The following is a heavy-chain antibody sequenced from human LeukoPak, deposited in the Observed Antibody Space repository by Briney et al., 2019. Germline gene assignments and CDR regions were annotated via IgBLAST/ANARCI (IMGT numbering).Heavy chain of an antibody. CDR2: IYTSGST. CDR1: GGSISSYY. J-gene: IGHJ4*02. V-gene: IGHV4-4*07. Sequence: PSETLSLTCTVSGGSISSYYWSWIRQPAGKGLEWIARIYTSGSTNYNPALMSGVTMSVETSKNHFSLKLSSVTAADTAVYYCARDDEQLTYFDYWGQRTPVTVSS. CDR3: ARDDEQLTYFDY. D-gene: IGHD6-13*01.